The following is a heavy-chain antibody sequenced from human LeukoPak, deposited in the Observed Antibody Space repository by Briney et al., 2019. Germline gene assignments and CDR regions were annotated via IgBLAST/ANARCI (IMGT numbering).Heavy chain of an antibody. D-gene: IGHD3-10*01. CDR2: INHSGST. CDR1: GGSFSGYY. Sequence: PSETLSLTCAVYGGSFSGYYWSWIRQPPGKGLEWIGEINHSGSTNYNPSLKSRVAISVDTSKNQFSLKLGSVTAADTAVYYCARGRVVRGHNWFDPWGQGTLVTVSS. V-gene: IGHV4-34*01. CDR3: ARGRVVRGHNWFDP. J-gene: IGHJ5*02.